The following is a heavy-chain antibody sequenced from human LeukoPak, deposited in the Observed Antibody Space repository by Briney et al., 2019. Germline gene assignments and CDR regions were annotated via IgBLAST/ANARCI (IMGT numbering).Heavy chain of an antibody. J-gene: IGHJ5*02. CDR2: IYYSGST. Sequence: SQTLSLTCTVSGGSISSGDYYWSWIRQPPGKGLEWIGYIYYSGSTYYNPSPKSRVTISVDTSKNQFSLKLSSVTAADTAVYYCARAPETYCSSTSCYRGYNWFDPWGQGTLVTVSS. D-gene: IGHD2-2*02. CDR1: GGSISSGDYY. V-gene: IGHV4-30-4*08. CDR3: ARAPETYCSSTSCYRGYNWFDP.